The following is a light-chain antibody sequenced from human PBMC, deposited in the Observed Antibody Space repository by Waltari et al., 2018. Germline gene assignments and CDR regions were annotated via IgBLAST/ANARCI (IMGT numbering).Light chain of an antibody. CDR2: EGS. CDR3: CSYAGSNSWV. V-gene: IGLV2-23*01. J-gene: IGLJ3*02. Sequence: QSALTQPASVSGFPGQSITISCSGTGSDVGSYSPFSWYQKQPGKAPKLIIYEGSERPSGVSSRFSGAKSGDTASLTISGLQPEDEADYYCCSYAGSNSWVFGGGTKLTVL. CDR1: GSDVGSYSP.